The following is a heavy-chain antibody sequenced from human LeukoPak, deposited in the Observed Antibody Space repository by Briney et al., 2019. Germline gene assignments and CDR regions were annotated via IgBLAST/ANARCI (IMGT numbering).Heavy chain of an antibody. CDR2: ISSSSSYV. Sequence: GGSLRLFCAASGLTFSSDSMNRVRQAPGKGLECVSSISSSSSYVYYADSVKGRFTITRDNAKHPLYLPINSLTAEDTAVYYCARAREDYWGQGTLVTVSS. CDR3: ARAREDY. CDR1: GLTFSSDS. J-gene: IGHJ4*02. D-gene: IGHD1-26*01. V-gene: IGHV3-21*01.